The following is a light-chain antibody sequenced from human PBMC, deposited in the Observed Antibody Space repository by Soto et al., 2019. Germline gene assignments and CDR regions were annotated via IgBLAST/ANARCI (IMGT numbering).Light chain of an antibody. Sequence: DIQLTQSPSFLSASVGDRVTITCRASQGISNYVLWYQQKPGKAPKLLIYAASTLQSGVASRFSGSGSGTEIPLTISNRQPEDFAIYYCQHLDSYPITFGQGARLEIK. CDR3: QHLDSYPIT. CDR1: QGISNY. V-gene: IGKV1-9*01. CDR2: AAS. J-gene: IGKJ5*01.